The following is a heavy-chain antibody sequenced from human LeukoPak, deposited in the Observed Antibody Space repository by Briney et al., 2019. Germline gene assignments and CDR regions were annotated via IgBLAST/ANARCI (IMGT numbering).Heavy chain of an antibody. J-gene: IGHJ4*02. Sequence: SETLSLTCTVSGGSISSYYWSWIRQPPGKGLEWIGYIYYSGSTNYNPSLKSRVTISVDTSKNQFSLKLSSVTAADTAVYYCARDRDYFDYWGQGTLVTVSS. CDR3: ARDRDYFDY. CDR2: IYYSGST. D-gene: IGHD3-10*01. CDR1: GGSISSYY. V-gene: IGHV4-59*01.